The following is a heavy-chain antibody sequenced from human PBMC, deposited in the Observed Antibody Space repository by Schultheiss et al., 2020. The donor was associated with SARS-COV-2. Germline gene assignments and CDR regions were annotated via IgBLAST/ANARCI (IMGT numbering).Heavy chain of an antibody. CDR3: AHRSYSSSPLFDY. Sequence: TLSLTCTVSGGSISSGGYYWSWIRQPPGKALEWLAHIFSNDEKSYSTSLKSRLTISKDTSKSQVVLTMTNMDPVDTATYYCAHRSYSSSPLFDYWGQGTLVTVSS. V-gene: IGHV2-26*01. CDR1: GGSISSGGYY. D-gene: IGHD6-6*01. J-gene: IGHJ4*02. CDR2: IFSNDEK.